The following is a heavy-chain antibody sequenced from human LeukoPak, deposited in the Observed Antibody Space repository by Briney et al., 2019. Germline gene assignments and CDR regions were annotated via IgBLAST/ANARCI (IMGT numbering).Heavy chain of an antibody. CDR2: TSSSDPGT. Sequence: GGSLRLSCAASGFTFSDYYMSWVRQAPGKGLEWISATSSSDPGTYYADSVRGRFTISRDNSKNTLYLQMNSLRAEDAAIYYCARAPVTSCRGAFCYPFDYWGQGTRVTVSS. J-gene: IGHJ4*02. D-gene: IGHD2-15*01. CDR3: ARAPVTSCRGAFCYPFDY. CDR1: GFTFSDYY. V-gene: IGHV3-23*01.